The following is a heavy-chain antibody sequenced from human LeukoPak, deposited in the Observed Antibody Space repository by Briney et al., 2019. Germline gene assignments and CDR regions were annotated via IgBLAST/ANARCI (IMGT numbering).Heavy chain of an antibody. V-gene: IGHV4-31*03. J-gene: IGHJ4*02. Sequence: PSETLSLTCTVSGGSISSGGYYWSWIRQHPGKGLEWIGYIYYSGSTYYNPSLKSRVTISVDTSKNQFSLKLSSVTAADTAVYYCARVGGSGSGYFDYWGQGTLVTASS. CDR3: ARVGGSGSGYFDY. D-gene: IGHD2-15*01. CDR1: GGSISSGGYY. CDR2: IYYSGST.